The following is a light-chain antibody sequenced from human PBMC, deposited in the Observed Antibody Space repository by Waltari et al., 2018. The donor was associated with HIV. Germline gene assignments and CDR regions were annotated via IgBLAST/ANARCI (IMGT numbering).Light chain of an antibody. CDR3: QQYYSAPWT. CDR1: QSVFHNSKNTDY. Sequence: DIVMTQSPDSLALSLGERATINCRSSQSVFHNSKNTDYLAWYQYRPGQPPKLLISCASTRESGVPDRFTGSGSGTDFTLTIGSLQTEDVAIYYCQQYYSAPWTFGQGTKVEIK. J-gene: IGKJ1*01. V-gene: IGKV4-1*01. CDR2: CAS.